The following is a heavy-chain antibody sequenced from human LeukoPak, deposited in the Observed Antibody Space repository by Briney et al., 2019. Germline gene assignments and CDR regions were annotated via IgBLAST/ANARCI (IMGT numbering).Heavy chain of an antibody. Sequence: PGGSLRLSCAASGFTFSSYSMNWVRQAPGKGLEWVSSISSCSSYIYYADSVKGRFTISRDNAKNSLYLQMNSLRAEDTAVYYCAKEWYSSGYHGLDYWGQGTLVTVSS. V-gene: IGHV3-21*01. CDR1: GFTFSSYS. CDR2: ISSCSSYI. CDR3: AKEWYSSGYHGLDY. D-gene: IGHD3-22*01. J-gene: IGHJ4*02.